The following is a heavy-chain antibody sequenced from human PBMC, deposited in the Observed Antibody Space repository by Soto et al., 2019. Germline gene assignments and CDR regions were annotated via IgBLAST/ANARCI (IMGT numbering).Heavy chain of an antibody. V-gene: IGHV1-2*04. D-gene: IGHD5-12*01. J-gene: IGHJ4*02. CDR3: ASMSIEWLGLGEFYFDY. Sequence: ASVKVSCKASGYTFTGYYMHWVRQAPGQGLDWMGWINPNSGGTNYAQKFQGWVTMTRDTSISTAYMELSRLRSDDTAVYYCASMSIEWLGLGEFYFDYWGQGTLVTVSS. CDR1: GYTFTGYY. CDR2: INPNSGGT.